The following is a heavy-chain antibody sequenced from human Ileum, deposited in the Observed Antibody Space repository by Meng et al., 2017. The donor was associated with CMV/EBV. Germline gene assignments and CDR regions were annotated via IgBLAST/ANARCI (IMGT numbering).Heavy chain of an antibody. CDR3: AKGEGRPHYYFDY. V-gene: IGHV3-53*01. D-gene: IGHD1-26*01. J-gene: IGHJ4*02. CDR2: IYTGGAT. CDR1: GFSVSSIY. Sequence: GGSLRLSCAVSGFSVSSIYLSWVRQAPGKGLEWVSTIYTGGATCYTDSVEGRFAISRDTSSNTLYLQMNNLRREDTAIYYCAKGEGRPHYYFDYWGQGTLVTVSS.